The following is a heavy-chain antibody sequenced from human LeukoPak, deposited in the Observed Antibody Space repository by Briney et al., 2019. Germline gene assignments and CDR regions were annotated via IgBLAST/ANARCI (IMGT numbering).Heavy chain of an antibody. V-gene: IGHV4-59*08. CDR1: GGSISSYY. J-gene: IGHJ4*02. CDR2: IYYSGST. CDR3: ARLYCSGGSCYSGYFDY. Sequence: PSETLSLTCTVSGGSISSYYWSWIRQPPGKGLEWIGYIYYSGSTNYNPSLKSRVTISVDTSKNQFSLKLSSVTAADTAVYYCARLYCSGGSCYSGYFDYWGQGTLITVSS. D-gene: IGHD2-15*01.